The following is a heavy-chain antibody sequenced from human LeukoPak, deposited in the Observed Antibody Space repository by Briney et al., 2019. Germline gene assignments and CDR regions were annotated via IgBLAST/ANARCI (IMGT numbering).Heavy chain of an antibody. D-gene: IGHD1-26*01. CDR2: LWSGGSNK. Sequence: GGSLRLSCAASGFTFSSYGMHWVRATPGKGLEWVAVLWSGGSNKYYAGSVKGRCTISRDNSKNTLYLQLNRLRAEETAVYYCARGSGSFSGGFDYWGQGTLVTVSS. J-gene: IGHJ4*02. CDR3: ARGSGSFSGGFDY. V-gene: IGHV3-33*01. CDR1: GFTFSSYG.